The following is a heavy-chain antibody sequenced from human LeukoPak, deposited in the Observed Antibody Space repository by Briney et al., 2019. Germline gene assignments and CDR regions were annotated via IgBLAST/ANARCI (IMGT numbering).Heavy chain of an antibody. J-gene: IGHJ3*02. CDR2: IYTSGST. CDR3: ASTLNVDTAMVYKRDASDI. V-gene: IGHV4-4*07. Sequence: PSETPSLTCTVSGGSISSYYWSWIRQPAGKGLEWIGRIYTSGSTNYNPSLKSRVTMSVDTSKNQFSLKLSSVTAADTAVYYCASTLNVDTAMVYKRDASDIWGQGTMVTVSS. D-gene: IGHD5-18*01. CDR1: GGSISSYY.